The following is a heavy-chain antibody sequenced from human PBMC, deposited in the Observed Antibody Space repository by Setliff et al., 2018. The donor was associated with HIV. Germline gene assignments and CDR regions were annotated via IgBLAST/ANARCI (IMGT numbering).Heavy chain of an antibody. D-gene: IGHD2-2*01. CDR3: ARAQLPPTYIDV. Sequence: SETLSLTCAVYTGSFSGYYWSWIRQPPGQGLEWIGMITPSGSTNYNPSLKSRVTISVDTSKNHFSLKLTSVTAADTAVYYCARAQLPPTYIDVWGKGTTVTVSS. CDR2: ITPSGST. CDR1: TGSFSGYY. V-gene: IGHV4-34*01. J-gene: IGHJ6*03.